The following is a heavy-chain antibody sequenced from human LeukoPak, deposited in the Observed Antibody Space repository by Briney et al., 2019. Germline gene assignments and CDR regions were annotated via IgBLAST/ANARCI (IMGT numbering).Heavy chain of an antibody. Sequence: SVKVSCKTSGSTFSRSAIQWVRQARGQGLEWMGWIIVGGGRTNYAQKFQGRVTITRDMSTSTAYMELNSLRSEDTAVYYCAAEIYGGNADCCTFDFWGPGTPVTVSS. D-gene: IGHD4-23*01. CDR3: AAEIYGGNADCCTFDF. CDR2: IIVGGGRT. CDR1: GSTFSRSA. J-gene: IGHJ3*01. V-gene: IGHV1-58*02.